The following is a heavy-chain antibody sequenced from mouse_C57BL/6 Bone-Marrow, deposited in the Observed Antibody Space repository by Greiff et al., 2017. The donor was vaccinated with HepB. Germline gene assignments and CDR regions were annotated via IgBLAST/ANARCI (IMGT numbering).Heavy chain of an antibody. CDR2: IYPRSGNT. J-gene: IGHJ2*01. CDR1: GYTFTSYG. CDR3: ARKGLYYGSN. Sequence: LMESGAELARPGASVKLSCKASGYTFTSYGISWVKQRTGQGLEWIGEIYPRSGNTYYNEKFKGKATLTADKSSSTAYMELRSLTSEDSAVYFCARKGLYYGSNWGQGTTLTVSS. V-gene: IGHV1-81*01. D-gene: IGHD1-1*01.